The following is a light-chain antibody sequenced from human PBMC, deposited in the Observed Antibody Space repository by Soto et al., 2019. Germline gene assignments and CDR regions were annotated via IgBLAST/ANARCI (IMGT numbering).Light chain of an antibody. J-gene: IGKJ2*01. Sequence: EIVMTQSPATLSVSPGERATLSCRARQSVSSNLAWYQQKPGQAPRLLIYGASTRATGIPARFGGSGSGTEFTFTISSLQSEDFAVYYCQQYNNWPPTTFGQGTKLEIK. CDR1: QSVSSN. CDR2: GAS. CDR3: QQYNNWPPTT. V-gene: IGKV3-15*01.